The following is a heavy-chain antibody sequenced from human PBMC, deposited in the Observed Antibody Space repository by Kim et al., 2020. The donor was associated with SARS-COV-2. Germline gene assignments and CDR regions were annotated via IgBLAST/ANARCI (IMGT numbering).Heavy chain of an antibody. Sequence: SETLSLTCAVYGGSFSGYYWSWIRQPPGKGLEWIGEINHSGSTNYNPSLKSRVTISVDTSKNQFSLKLSSVTAADTAVYYCARGNHYYRRYGMDVWGQGTTVTVSS. D-gene: IGHD3-10*01. CDR1: GGSFSGYY. CDR3: ARGNHYYRRYGMDV. V-gene: IGHV4-34*01. J-gene: IGHJ6*02. CDR2: INHSGST.